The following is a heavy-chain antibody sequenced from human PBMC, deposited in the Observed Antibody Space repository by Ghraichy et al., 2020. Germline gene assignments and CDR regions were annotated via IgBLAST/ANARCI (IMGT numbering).Heavy chain of an antibody. V-gene: IGHV1-3*01. J-gene: IGHJ6*02. Sequence: ASVKVSCKASGYTFTSYAMHWVRQAPGQRLEWMGWINAGNGNTKYSQKFQGRVTITRDTSASTAYMELSSLRSEDTAVYYCARGPYCSSTSCYEIYYYYGMDVWGQGTTVTVSS. CDR1: GYTFTSYA. CDR2: INAGNGNT. CDR3: ARGPYCSSTSCYEIYYYYGMDV. D-gene: IGHD2-2*01.